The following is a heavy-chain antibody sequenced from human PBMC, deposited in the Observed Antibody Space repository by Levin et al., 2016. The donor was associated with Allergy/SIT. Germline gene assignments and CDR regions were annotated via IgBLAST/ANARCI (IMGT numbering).Heavy chain of an antibody. CDR2: IDWDDDK. CDR1: GFSLSTSGMC. J-gene: IGHJ3*02. D-gene: IGHD3-10*01. V-gene: IGHV2-70*01. Sequence: SGPTLVKPTQTLTLTCTFSGFSLSTSGMCVSWIRQPPGKALEWLALIDWDDDKYYSTSLKTRLTISKDTSKNQVVLTMTNMDPVDTATYYCARRWFGESQAYDAFDIWGQGTMVTVSS. CDR3: ARRWFGESQAYDAFDI.